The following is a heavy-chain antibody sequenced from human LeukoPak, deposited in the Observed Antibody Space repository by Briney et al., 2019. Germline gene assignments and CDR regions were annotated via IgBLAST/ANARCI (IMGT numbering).Heavy chain of an antibody. CDR3: AREGRYRYGYNEYHSYMDI. CDR1: GGSISSYY. J-gene: IGHJ6*03. CDR2: IYYSGST. D-gene: IGHD5-24*01. Sequence: ASETLSLTCTVSGGSISSYYWSWIRQPPGKGLEWIGYIYYSGSTNYNPSLKSRVTISVDTSKNQFSLKLSSVTAAETAVYYCAREGRYRYGYNEYHSYMDIWGKGTTVTVSS. V-gene: IGHV4-59*01.